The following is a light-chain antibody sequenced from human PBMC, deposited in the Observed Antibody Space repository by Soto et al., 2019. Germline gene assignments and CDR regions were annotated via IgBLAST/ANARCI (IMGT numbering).Light chain of an antibody. CDR3: QQHGISHIT. J-gene: IGKJ5*01. V-gene: IGKV3-20*01. Sequence: EIVLTQSPGILSLSPGERASLSCGASQSISSSFLAWYQQKPGQAPRLLIYGASSRATGIPDRFSGTGSETDFTLTISRLEPEDFAVYYCQQHGISHITFGQGTRLEIK. CDR2: GAS. CDR1: QSISSSF.